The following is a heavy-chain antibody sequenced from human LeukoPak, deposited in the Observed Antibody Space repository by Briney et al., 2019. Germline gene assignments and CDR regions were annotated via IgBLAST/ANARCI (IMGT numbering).Heavy chain of an antibody. V-gene: IGHV4-4*07. CDR1: GGSISSYY. CDR2: IYTSGST. D-gene: IGHD6-19*01. Sequence: PSETLSLTCTVSGGSISSYYWSWIRQPAGKGLEWIGRIYTSGSTNYNPSLKSRVTMSVDTSKNQFSLKLSSVTAADTAVYYCAKDPSSGWYAGYYFDYWGQGTLVTVSS. J-gene: IGHJ4*02. CDR3: AKDPSSGWYAGYYFDY.